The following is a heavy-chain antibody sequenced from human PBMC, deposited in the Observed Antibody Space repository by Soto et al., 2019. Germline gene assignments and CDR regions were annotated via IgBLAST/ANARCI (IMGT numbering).Heavy chain of an antibody. Sequence: GGSLRLPCGASGLTFEDNAMHWVRQLLGKGLEWVSGISWNSGSIGYADSVKGRFTISRDNAKNSLYLQMNSLRAEDTALYYCSNYIMGSGYSGDIHYRGQATSVIGSS. CDR3: SNYIMGSGYSGDIHY. CDR2: ISWNSGSI. J-gene: IGHJ4*02. D-gene: IGHD3-22*01. V-gene: IGHV3-9*01. CDR1: GLTFEDNA.